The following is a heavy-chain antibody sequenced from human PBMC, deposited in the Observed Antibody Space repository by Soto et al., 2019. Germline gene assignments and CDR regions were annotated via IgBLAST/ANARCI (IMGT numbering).Heavy chain of an antibody. CDR3: ARGSYYSGWV. D-gene: IGHD6-19*01. V-gene: IGHV6-1*01. Sequence: SQTLSLTCAISGDSVSSTSAAWSWIRQSPSRGLEWLGRTYYRSKWYSDYAVSVKSRITINPDTSKSQFSLRLNSVTPEDTAVYYCARGSYYSGWVWGQGTLVTVSS. J-gene: IGHJ4*02. CDR1: GDSVSSTSAA. CDR2: TYYRSKWYS.